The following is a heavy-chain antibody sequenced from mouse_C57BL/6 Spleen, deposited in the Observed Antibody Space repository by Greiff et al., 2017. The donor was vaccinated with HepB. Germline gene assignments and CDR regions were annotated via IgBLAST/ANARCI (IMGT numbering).Heavy chain of an antibody. CDR3: ARSGGCDDGYYYAMDY. Sequence: QVQLQQSGPELVKPGASVKISCKASGYAFSSSWMNWVKQRPGKGLEWIGRIYPGDGDTNYNGKFKGKATLTADKSSSTAYMQLSSLTSEDSAVYFCARSGGCDDGYYYAMDYWGQGTSVTVSS. CDR1: GYAFSSSW. J-gene: IGHJ4*01. D-gene: IGHD2-12*01. CDR2: IYPGDGDT. V-gene: IGHV1-82*01.